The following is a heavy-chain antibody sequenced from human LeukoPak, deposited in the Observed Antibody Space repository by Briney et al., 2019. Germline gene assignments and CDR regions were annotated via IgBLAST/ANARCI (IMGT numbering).Heavy chain of an antibody. Sequence: GGSLRLSCAASGFTFSDYVMHWVPQAPGKGLEWVAVISIDGNNKYYGDSVKGRFTISRDNSKNTLYLQINSLRPEDTAVYYCAKDQSQWGQGTLVIVSS. CDR1: GFTFSDYV. J-gene: IGHJ4*02. CDR3: AKDQSQ. CDR2: ISIDGNNK. V-gene: IGHV3-30*18.